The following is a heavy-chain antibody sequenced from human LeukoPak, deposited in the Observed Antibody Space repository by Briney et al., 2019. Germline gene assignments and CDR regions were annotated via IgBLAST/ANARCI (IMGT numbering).Heavy chain of an antibody. Sequence: SETLSLTCTVSGGSISSYYWSWIRQPPGRGLEWIGYIYYSGSTNYNPSLKSRVTISVDTSKNQFSLKLSSVTAAATAVYYCARLACGYYYDSSGYCVDAFDIWGQGTMVTVSS. D-gene: IGHD3-22*01. V-gene: IGHV4-59*08. CDR1: GGSISSYY. CDR3: ARLACGYYYDSSGYCVDAFDI. CDR2: IYYSGST. J-gene: IGHJ3*02.